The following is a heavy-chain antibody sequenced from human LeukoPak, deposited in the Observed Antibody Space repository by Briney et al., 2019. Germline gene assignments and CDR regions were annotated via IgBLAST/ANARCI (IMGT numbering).Heavy chain of an antibody. D-gene: IGHD5-12*01. CDR2: INHSGST. CDR3: ARNIVDDAFDI. Sequence: TPSETLSLTCAVYGGSFSGYYWGLIRPPPGKGLGWIGEINHSGSTNYNPSLKSRVTISVDTSKNQFSLKLSSVTAADTAVYYCARNIVDDAFDIWGQGTMVTVSS. J-gene: IGHJ3*02. CDR1: GGSFSGYY. V-gene: IGHV4-34*01.